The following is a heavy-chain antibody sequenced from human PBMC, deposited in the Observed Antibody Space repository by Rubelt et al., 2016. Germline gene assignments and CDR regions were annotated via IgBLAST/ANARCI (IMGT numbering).Heavy chain of an antibody. V-gene: IGHV4-34*01. Sequence: QVQLQQWGAGLLKPSETLSLTCAVYGGSFSGYYWSWIRQPPGKGLEWIGEINHSGSTNYNPSLKSRVTISVETSKNQFSLKLSSVTAADTAVYYCARERDYYDSSGYYFDPWGQGTLVTVSS. J-gene: IGHJ5*02. CDR1: GGSFSGYY. CDR3: ARERDYYDSSGYYFDP. CDR2: INHSGST. D-gene: IGHD3-22*01.